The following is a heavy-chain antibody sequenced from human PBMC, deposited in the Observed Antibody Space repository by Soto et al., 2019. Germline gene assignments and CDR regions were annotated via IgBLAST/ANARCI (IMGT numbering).Heavy chain of an antibody. CDR2: ISSAGDSS. D-gene: IGHD2-2*01. V-gene: IGHV3-48*03. J-gene: IGHJ4*02. CDR1: GLTFSSYE. Sequence: GGSVRLSCAASGLTFSSYEMNWVRQAPGKTLEWVSYISSAGDSSYYADSVKSRFTISRDNAKNSLYLQMNSLRVEDTAVYYCARVYCSTTTCHVQAFDSWGQGTLVTVSS. CDR3: ARVYCSTTTCHVQAFDS.